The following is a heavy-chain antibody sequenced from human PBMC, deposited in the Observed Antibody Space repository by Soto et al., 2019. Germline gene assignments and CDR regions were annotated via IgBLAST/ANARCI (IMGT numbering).Heavy chain of an antibody. CDR2: ISSNGGTT. D-gene: IGHD1-7*01. V-gene: IGHV3-64*01. CDR1: GFTFSSYD. CDR3: VRRVYGNYDY. J-gene: IGHJ4*02. Sequence: EVQLAESGGGMVQPGGSLRLSCVASGFTFSSYDMHWVRQAPGKGLEYVSSISSNGGTTYYGNSVKGRFTISRDNSKKTLYLQIGSLRAEDKAVYYCVRRVYGNYDYWGQGTMVTVSS.